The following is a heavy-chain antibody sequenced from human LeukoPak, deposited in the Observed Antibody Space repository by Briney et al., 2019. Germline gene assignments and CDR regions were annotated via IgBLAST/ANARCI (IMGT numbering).Heavy chain of an antibody. J-gene: IGHJ6*02. Sequence: GGSLRLSCAASGFTFSSYGMHWVRQAPGKGLEWVAVIWYDGSNKYYADSVKGRFTISRDNSKNTLYLQMNSLRAEDTAVYYCARYSSSSVWGRVYHYGMDVWGQGTTVTVSS. CDR1: GFTFSSYG. CDR2: IWYDGSNK. D-gene: IGHD6-6*01. CDR3: ARYSSSSVWGRVYHYGMDV. V-gene: IGHV3-33*01.